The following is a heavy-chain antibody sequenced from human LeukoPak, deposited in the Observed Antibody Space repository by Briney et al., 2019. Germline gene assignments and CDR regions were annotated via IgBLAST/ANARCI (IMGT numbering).Heavy chain of an antibody. CDR2: IYYSGSP. CDR3: ARQRFHVSYYDILTGYYGFDY. CDR1: GGSISSSSYY. J-gene: IGHJ4*02. D-gene: IGHD3-9*01. V-gene: IGHV4-39*01. Sequence: SSETLSLTCTVSGGSISSSSYYWGWIRHPPGKGLEWIGSIYYSGSPYYNPSLKSRVTISVDTSKNQFSLKLSSVTAADTAVYYCARQRFHVSYYDILTGYYGFDYWGQGTLVSVSS.